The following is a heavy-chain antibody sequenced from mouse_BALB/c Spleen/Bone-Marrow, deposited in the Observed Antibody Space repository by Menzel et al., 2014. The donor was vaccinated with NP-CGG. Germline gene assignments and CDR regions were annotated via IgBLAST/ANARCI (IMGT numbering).Heavy chain of an antibody. CDR1: GYALSSNW. J-gene: IGHJ4*01. D-gene: IGHD2-12*01. Sequence: VKLMESGAELVRPGSSVKISCKASGYALSSNWMNWVKQRPGQGLEWIGQIYPGDGDTNYNGKFQGKATLTADKSSSTAYMQLSSLTSEDSAVYFCARGDYRYGDFAMDYWGQGTSVTVSS. V-gene: IGHV1-80*01. CDR2: IYPGDGDT. CDR3: ARGDYRYGDFAMDY.